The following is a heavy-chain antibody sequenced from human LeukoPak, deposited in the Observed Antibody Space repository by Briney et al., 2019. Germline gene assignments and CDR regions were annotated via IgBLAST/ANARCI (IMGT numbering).Heavy chain of an antibody. Sequence: ASVKVSCKASGYSFTGYYIHWVRQAPGQGLERMGWINPDGDVTKSAQKFQGRVTMTSDKSINTVYMELSGLTSDDTAFYYCARGPNHYYYMDFWGKGTTVSVSS. D-gene: IGHD2-8*01. J-gene: IGHJ6*03. CDR1: GYSFTGYY. CDR2: INPDGDVT. CDR3: ARGPNHYYYMDF. V-gene: IGHV1-2*02.